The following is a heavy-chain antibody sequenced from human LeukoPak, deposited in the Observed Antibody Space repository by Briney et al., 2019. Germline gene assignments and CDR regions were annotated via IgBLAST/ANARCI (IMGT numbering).Heavy chain of an antibody. J-gene: IGHJ1*01. V-gene: IGHV3-66*01. CDR1: GFIVSANY. Sequence: GGSLRLSCTASGFIVSANYMNWVRQAPGKGLEWVSVIFSGGTTYYTDSVKGRFTISRDNSKNTLYLQMNSLRAEDTAVYYCARVNGADSSGYREYFQHWGQGTLVTVSS. CDR3: ARVNGADSSGYREYFQH. D-gene: IGHD3-22*01. CDR2: IFSGGTT.